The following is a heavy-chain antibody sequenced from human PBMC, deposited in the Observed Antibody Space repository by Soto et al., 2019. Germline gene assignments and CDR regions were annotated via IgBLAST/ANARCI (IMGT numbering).Heavy chain of an antibody. V-gene: IGHV3-48*02. CDR3: ARVDIYGYYYGMDV. J-gene: IGHJ6*02. CDR2: ISSTSKTI. D-gene: IGHD5-18*01. CDR1: GFTFSTYS. Sequence: EVQLVESGGGLVQPGGSLRVSCAASGFTFSTYSMNWVRQAPGKGLEWVSYISSTSKTIKYADSVKVRCTIPRGNAKNSLFLQLNSLRDEATALYYCARVDIYGYYYGMDVWGHGPTVTVSS.